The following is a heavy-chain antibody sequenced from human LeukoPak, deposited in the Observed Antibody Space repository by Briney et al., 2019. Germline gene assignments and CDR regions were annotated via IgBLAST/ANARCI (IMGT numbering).Heavy chain of an antibody. D-gene: IGHD1-26*01. V-gene: IGHV3-11*04. CDR3: AREGWDLNALDI. Sequence: GGSLGLSCAASGFTFSNHYMSWIRQAPGKGLVWVSYISSRSSNKYYADSVKGRFTISRDNAKNSLYLQMDSLRVEDTAVYYCAREGWDLNALDIWGQGTMVTVSP. J-gene: IGHJ3*02. CDR2: ISSRSSNK. CDR1: GFTFSNHY.